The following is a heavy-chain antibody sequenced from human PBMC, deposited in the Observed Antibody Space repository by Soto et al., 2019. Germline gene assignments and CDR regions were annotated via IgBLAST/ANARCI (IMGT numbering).Heavy chain of an antibody. V-gene: IGHV1-69*13. J-gene: IGHJ6*02. Sequence: SVKVWCKGSGGTFSSYAISWVRQAPGQGLEWMGGIIPIFGTANYAQKFQGRVTITADESTSTAYMELSSLRSEDTAVYYCASGMSYYYYGMDVWGQGTTVTVSS. CDR1: GGTFSSYA. CDR3: ASGMSYYYYGMDV. CDR2: IIPIFGTA. D-gene: IGHD1-1*01.